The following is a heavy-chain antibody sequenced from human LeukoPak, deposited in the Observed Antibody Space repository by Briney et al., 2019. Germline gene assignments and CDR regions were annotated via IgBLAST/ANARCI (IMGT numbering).Heavy chain of an antibody. D-gene: IGHD3-22*01. Sequence: PGGSLRLSCTASGLSLNNYAMSWVRQVPGKGLEWVSAISGSGGSTYYADSVKGRFTISRDNSKNTLYLQMNSLRAEDTAVYYCAKDYYDSSGYPSPFDYWGQGTLVTVSS. CDR2: ISGSGGST. CDR3: AKDYYDSSGYPSPFDY. V-gene: IGHV3-23*01. J-gene: IGHJ4*02. CDR1: GLSLNNYA.